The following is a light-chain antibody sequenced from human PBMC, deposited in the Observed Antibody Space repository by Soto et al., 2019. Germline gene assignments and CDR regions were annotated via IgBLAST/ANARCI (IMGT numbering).Light chain of an antibody. V-gene: IGKV3-20*01. J-gene: IGKJ1*01. CDR1: QSVRTN. Sequence: VMTQSPATLSVSPGERATLSCRASQSVRTNLVWYQQKPGQAPRLLIYGATTRATGIPARFSGSGSGTDFTLTISRLEPEDFAVFFCQQYGSSPWTFGQGTKVEIK. CDR2: GAT. CDR3: QQYGSSPWT.